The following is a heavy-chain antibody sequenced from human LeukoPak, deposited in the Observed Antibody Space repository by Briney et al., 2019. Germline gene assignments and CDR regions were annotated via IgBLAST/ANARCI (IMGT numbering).Heavy chain of an antibody. V-gene: IGHV4-4*02. J-gene: IGHJ4*02. CDR2: IYHSGST. CDR3: ASRLAAGFDY. D-gene: IGHD6-13*01. CDR1: GGSISSSKW. Sequence: SGTLSLTCAVSGGSISSSKWWSWVRQPPGKGLEWIGEIYHSGSTNYNPSLKSRVTISIDKSKNEFSLNLSSVTAADTAVYYCASRLAAGFDYWGQGAPVTVSS.